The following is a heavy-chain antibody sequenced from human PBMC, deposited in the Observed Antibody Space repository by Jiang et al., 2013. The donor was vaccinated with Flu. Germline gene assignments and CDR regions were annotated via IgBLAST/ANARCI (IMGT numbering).Heavy chain of an antibody. CDR3: ARYDSSGYYYKSYYYGMDV. Sequence: AVSGYSISSGYYWAWIRQPPGKGLEWIGSIYHSGSTYYNPSLKSRVTISVDTSKNHFSLKLNSVTATDTAVYYCARYDSSGYYYKSYYYGMDVWGQGTTVTVSS. J-gene: IGHJ6*02. V-gene: IGHV4-38-2*01. CDR1: GYSISSGYY. CDR2: IYHSGST. D-gene: IGHD3-22*01.